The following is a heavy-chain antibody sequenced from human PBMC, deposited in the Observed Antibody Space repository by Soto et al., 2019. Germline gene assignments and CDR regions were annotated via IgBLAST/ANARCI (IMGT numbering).Heavy chain of an antibody. CDR3: ARVGYSGYDYDY. Sequence: SQTLSLTCTVSGGSISSYYWSWIRQPPGKGLEWIGYIYYSGSTNYNPSLKSRVTISVDTSKNQFSLKLSSVTAADTAVYYCARVGYSGYDYDYWGQGNLVTVSS. J-gene: IGHJ4*02. CDR1: GGSISSYY. CDR2: IYYSGST. V-gene: IGHV4-59*01. D-gene: IGHD5-12*01.